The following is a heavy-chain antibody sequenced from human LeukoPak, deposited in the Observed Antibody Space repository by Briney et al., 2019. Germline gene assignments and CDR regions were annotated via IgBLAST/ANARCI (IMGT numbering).Heavy chain of an antibody. D-gene: IGHD4-11*01. V-gene: IGHV4-38-2*02. CDR2: IYHSGTT. Sequence: PSETLSLTCTVSAYSISNGYYWAWIRQPPGKGLEWIGGIYHSGTTYYNPSLKSRVTISVDTSKNQFSLKLSSVTAADTAVYYCARAGFGDYSLDYWGQGTLVTVSS. J-gene: IGHJ4*02. CDR1: AYSISNGYY. CDR3: ARAGFGDYSLDY.